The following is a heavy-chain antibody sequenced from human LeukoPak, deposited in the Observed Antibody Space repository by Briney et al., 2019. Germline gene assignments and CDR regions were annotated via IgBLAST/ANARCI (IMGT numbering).Heavy chain of an antibody. CDR1: GGSISSSSYY. Sequence: SETLSLTCTVSGGSISSSSYYWGWIRQPPGKGLEWIGSIYYSGSTYYNPSLKSRVTISVDTSKSQFSLKLSSVTAADTAVYYCARQYCSSTSCYRLQDYYYYMDVWGKGTTVTVSS. D-gene: IGHD2-2*01. CDR2: IYYSGST. CDR3: ARQYCSSTSCYRLQDYYYYMDV. J-gene: IGHJ6*03. V-gene: IGHV4-39*01.